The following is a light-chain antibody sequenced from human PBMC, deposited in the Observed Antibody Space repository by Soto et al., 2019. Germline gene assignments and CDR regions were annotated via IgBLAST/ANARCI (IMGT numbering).Light chain of an antibody. CDR3: QQYYSTPLT. J-gene: IGKJ4*01. V-gene: IGKV4-1*01. Sequence: DIVMTQSPDSLAVSLGERATINCKSSQSLLYTSNNRNYLAWYQQRPGQPPKLLFYWASTPESGVPARFRGSGFGTDFTLTIDSLQAEDVAVYYCQQYYSTPLTFGAGTKVEIK. CDR2: WAS. CDR1: QSLLYTSNNRNY.